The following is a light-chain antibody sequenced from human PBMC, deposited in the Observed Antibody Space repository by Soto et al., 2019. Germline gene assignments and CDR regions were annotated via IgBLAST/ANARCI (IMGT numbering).Light chain of an antibody. J-gene: IGLJ3*02. V-gene: IGLV2-14*01. Sequence: QSVLTQPASVSGSPGQSITISCTGTSSDIGNYNYVSWYQLHPGKAPKLLIYGVSNRPSGVSNRFSGSKSGHAASLTISGLQAEDEADYYCSSYTAYTTLWVFGGGTK. CDR2: GVS. CDR1: SSDIGNYNY. CDR3: SSYTAYTTLWV.